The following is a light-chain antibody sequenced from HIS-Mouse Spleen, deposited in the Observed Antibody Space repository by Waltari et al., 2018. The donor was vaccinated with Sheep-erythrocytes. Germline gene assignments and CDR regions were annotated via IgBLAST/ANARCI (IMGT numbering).Light chain of an antibody. V-gene: IGKV3-20*01. CDR3: QQYGSSPLFT. Sequence: EIVLTQSPGTLSLSPGERATLSCRASQSIGSSYLAWYQQKPGQAPRLLIYGASNRATGISDRFSGSVSGTDFTLTISRLEPEDFAVYYCQQYGSSPLFTFGPGTKVDIK. CDR2: GAS. J-gene: IGKJ3*01. CDR1: QSIGSSY.